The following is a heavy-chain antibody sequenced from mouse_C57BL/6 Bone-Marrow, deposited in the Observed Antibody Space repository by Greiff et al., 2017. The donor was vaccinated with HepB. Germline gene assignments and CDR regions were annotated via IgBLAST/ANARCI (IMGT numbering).Heavy chain of an antibody. Sequence: QVQLQQPGAELVKPGASVKLSCKASGYTFTSYWMHWVKQRPGQGLEWIGMIHPNSGSTNYNEKFKSKATLTVDKSSSTAYMQLSSLTSEDPAVYYCARTFITLYWYFDVWGTGTTVTVSS. J-gene: IGHJ1*03. CDR3: ARTFITLYWYFDV. CDR2: IHPNSGST. V-gene: IGHV1-64*01. D-gene: IGHD1-1*01. CDR1: GYTFTSYW.